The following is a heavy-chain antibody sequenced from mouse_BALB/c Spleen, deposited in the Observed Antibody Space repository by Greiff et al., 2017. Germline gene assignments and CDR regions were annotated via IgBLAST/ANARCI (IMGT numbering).Heavy chain of an antibody. J-gene: IGHJ4*01. Sequence: EEHLVESGGGLVQPGGSRKLSCAASGFTFSSFGMHWVRQAPEKGLEWVAYISSGSSTIYYADTVKGRFTISRDNPKNTLFLQMTSLRSEDTAMYCCARGGYAMDYWGQGTTVTVSS. CDR1: GFTFSSFG. V-gene: IGHV5-17*02. CDR2: ISSGSSTI. CDR3: ARGGYAMDY.